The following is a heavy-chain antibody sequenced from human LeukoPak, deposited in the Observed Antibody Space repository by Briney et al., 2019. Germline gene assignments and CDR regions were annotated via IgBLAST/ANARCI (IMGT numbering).Heavy chain of an antibody. V-gene: IGHV3-74*01. CDR1: GFAFSSYW. Sequence: GGSLRPSCATSGFAFSSYWMLGVRQAPGKGLVWVSRISGDGTITDYADSVKGRFIISRDNTNNILYLQMNSLRDDDTATYYCARSQFDYWGQGILVIVSS. J-gene: IGHJ4*02. CDR3: ARSQFDY. CDR2: ISGDGTIT.